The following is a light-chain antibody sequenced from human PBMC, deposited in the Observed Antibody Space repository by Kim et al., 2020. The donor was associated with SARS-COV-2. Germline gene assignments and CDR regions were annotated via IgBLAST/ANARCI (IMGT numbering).Light chain of an antibody. CDR1: QSINTY. Sequence: DIQMTQSPSSLAASVGDRVTLACRASQSINTYLNGYQQKPGKAPKLLIYAASTLQSGVPSRFSGSGSGTDFTLTISSLQPEDFATYYCQQRHTAPLLTFGGGTKVDIK. CDR2: AAS. V-gene: IGKV1-39*01. CDR3: QQRHTAPLLT. J-gene: IGKJ4*01.